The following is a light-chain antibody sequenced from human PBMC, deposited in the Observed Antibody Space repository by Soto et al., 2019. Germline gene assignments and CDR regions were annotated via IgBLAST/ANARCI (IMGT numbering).Light chain of an antibody. J-gene: IGKJ4*01. CDR1: HNINKY. CDR2: DVS. CDR3: QQYDNVPLT. V-gene: IGKV1-33*01. Sequence: DIQMTQPPSSLSASVGDSVTITCQASHNINKYLNWYQQKPGKAPKLLIYDVSNLEAGVPSRFSGSRSGTDFTFTISSLQPEDFATYYCQQYDNVPLTFGGGTKVDIK.